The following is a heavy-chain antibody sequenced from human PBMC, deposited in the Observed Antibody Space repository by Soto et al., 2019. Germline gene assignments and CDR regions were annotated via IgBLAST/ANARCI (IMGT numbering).Heavy chain of an antibody. CDR1: GFTFSSYA. J-gene: IGHJ3*02. CDR2: ISGSGGST. Sequence: XGSLGLSCAASGFTFSSYAMSGVRQAPGKGLEWVSAISGSGGSTYYADSVKGRFTISRDNSKNTLYLQMNSLRAEDTAVYYCAKDLDSSGWYRAFDIWGQGTMVTVSS. V-gene: IGHV3-23*01. CDR3: AKDLDSSGWYRAFDI. D-gene: IGHD6-19*01.